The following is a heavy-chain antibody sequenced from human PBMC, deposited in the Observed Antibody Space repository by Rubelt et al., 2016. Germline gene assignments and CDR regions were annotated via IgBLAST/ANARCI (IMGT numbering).Heavy chain of an antibody. J-gene: IGHJ5*01. CDR1: GFNFSSYW. Sequence: EVQLVESGGGLVQRGGSLRLSCAASGFNFSSYWMSWVRHAPGKGLEWVANIKQDGSEKYYVDSVKGRFTISEDKAKNSRYLQMSSLRAEDTAMYYCTEGFHSWGQGTLVTVSS. CDR2: IKQDGSEK. CDR3: TEGFHS. V-gene: IGHV3-7*02.